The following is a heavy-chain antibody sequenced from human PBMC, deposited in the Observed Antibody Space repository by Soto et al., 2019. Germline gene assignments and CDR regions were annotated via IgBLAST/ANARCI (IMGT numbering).Heavy chain of an antibody. Sequence: SETLSLTCTVSGVSITSYFWSWIRQTPGKGLDWIGSISFSGATYSNPSLKGRAALSVDTSENHLSLTLNSVTSADTAVYFCARDRRDGYKRYFKFWGHGNQVTVSS. V-gene: IGHV4-59*01. CDR2: ISFSGAT. CDR1: GVSITSYF. D-gene: IGHD3-9*01. CDR3: ARDRRDGYKRYFKF. J-gene: IGHJ4*01.